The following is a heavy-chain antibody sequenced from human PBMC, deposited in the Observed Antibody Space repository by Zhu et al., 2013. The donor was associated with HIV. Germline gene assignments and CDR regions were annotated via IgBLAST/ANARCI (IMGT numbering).Heavy chain of an antibody. D-gene: IGHD1-26*01. CDR1: GYRFTDYY. J-gene: IGHJ3*01. V-gene: IGHV1-2*02. CDR2: INPNTGGT. Sequence: QVQLVQSGAEVKRPGASVKVSCKASGYRFTDYYIHWVRQAPGQGLEWMGWINPNTGGTDYAQKFQGRVTMTRDTSISTAYMELSRLRSDDTAVYFCARDHTYRQYVRVLRRGQG. CDR3: ARDHTYRQYVRVLR.